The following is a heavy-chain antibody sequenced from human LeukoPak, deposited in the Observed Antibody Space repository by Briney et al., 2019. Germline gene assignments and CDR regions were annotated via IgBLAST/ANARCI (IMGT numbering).Heavy chain of an antibody. D-gene: IGHD7-27*01. J-gene: IGHJ4*02. CDR2: INQDGTQK. Sequence: PGGSLRLSCAGSGVAFSPHWMIWVRQAPGKGLEWVAIINQDGTQKYYVDSVEGRFTISRDNARNSVYLQMTSLGAEDTAVYYCTTGEMDHWGLGTQVTVSS. CDR1: GVAFSPHW. CDR3: TTGEMDH. V-gene: IGHV3-7*01.